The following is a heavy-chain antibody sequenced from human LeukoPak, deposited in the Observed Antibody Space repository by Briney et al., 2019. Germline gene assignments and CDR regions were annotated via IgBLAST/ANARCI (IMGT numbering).Heavy chain of an antibody. D-gene: IGHD4-23*01. Sequence: SETLSLTCTVSGGSISSTRYYWGWIRQPPGKGLEWIGSIYYSGNAYYNPSLKSRVTISVDTSKNQFSLKLSSVTAADTAVYYCAGHRGGRLDYWGQGTLVTVSS. CDR2: IYYSGNA. CDR1: GGSISSTRYY. CDR3: AGHRGGRLDY. J-gene: IGHJ4*02. V-gene: IGHV4-39*01.